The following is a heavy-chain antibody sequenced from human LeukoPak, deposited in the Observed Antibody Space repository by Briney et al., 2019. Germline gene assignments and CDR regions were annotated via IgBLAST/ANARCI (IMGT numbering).Heavy chain of an antibody. Sequence: GGSLRLSCTASGFTLGDYAMSWLRQAAGRGREGVGFIRSKAYGWTTEYAASVKGRFTISRDDSKSIAYLQMNSLKTEDTAVYYCTRQSDRAIAAAGSNYYYGMDVWGQGTTVTVSS. CDR2: IRSKAYGWTT. D-gene: IGHD6-13*01. CDR1: GFTLGDYA. CDR3: TRQSDRAIAAAGSNYYYGMDV. V-gene: IGHV3-49*03. J-gene: IGHJ6*02.